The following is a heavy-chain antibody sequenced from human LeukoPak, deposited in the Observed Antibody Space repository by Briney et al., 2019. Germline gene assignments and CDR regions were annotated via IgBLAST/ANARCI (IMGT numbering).Heavy chain of an antibody. Sequence: ASVKVSCKASGYTFTGYYMHWVRQAPGQGLEWMGWISAYNGNTNYAQKLQGRVTMTTDTSTSTAYMEVRSLRSDDTAVYYCATSPEETFFVYWGQGTLVTVSS. CDR1: GYTFTGYY. D-gene: IGHD3-3*01. CDR3: ATSPEETFFVY. J-gene: IGHJ4*02. CDR2: ISAYNGNT. V-gene: IGHV1-18*04.